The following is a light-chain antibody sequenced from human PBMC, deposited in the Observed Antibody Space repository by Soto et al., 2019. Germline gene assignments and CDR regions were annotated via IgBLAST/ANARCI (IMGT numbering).Light chain of an antibody. J-gene: IGKJ4*01. Sequence: DIQMTQSPSSLSASVGDRVTITCRASQPIRTWVAWYQQKPDQAPKTLISAASTLESGVPSRFSGSGSGTDFTLTISSLQPEDFATYYCQQYQTHPLTFGGGTMVDIK. CDR3: QQYQTHPLT. CDR2: AAS. CDR1: QPIRTW. V-gene: IGKV1D-16*01.